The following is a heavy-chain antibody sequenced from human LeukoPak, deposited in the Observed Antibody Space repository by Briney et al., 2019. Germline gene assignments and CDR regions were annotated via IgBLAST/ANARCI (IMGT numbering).Heavy chain of an antibody. CDR3: ARDLKYYYDSSGYYFSPGGYAFDI. J-gene: IGHJ3*02. V-gene: IGHV3-21*01. D-gene: IGHD3-22*01. CDR1: GFTFSSYS. CDR2: ISSSSSYI. Sequence: GGSLRLSCAASGFTFSSYSMNWVRQAPGKGLEWVSSISSSSSYIYYADSVKGRFTISRDNAKNSLYLQMNSLSAEDTAVYYCARDLKYYYDSSGYYFSPGGYAFDIWGQGTMVTVSS.